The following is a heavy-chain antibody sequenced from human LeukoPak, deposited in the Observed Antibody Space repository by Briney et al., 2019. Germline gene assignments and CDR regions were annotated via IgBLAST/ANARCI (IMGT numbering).Heavy chain of an antibody. CDR3: ARDLNIVVVPAAMSNWFDP. CDR1: GYTFTSYY. Sequence: ASVKVSCKASGYTFTSYYMHWVRQAPGQGLEWMGIINPSGGSTSYAQKFKGRVTMTRATSTSTIYMELSSLRSEDTAVYYCARDLNIVVVPAAMSNWFDPWGQGTLVTVSS. V-gene: IGHV1-46*03. J-gene: IGHJ5*02. CDR2: INPSGGST. D-gene: IGHD2-2*01.